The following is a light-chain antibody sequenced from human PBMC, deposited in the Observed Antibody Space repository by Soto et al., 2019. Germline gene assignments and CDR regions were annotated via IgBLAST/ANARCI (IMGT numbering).Light chain of an antibody. V-gene: IGKV3-15*01. J-gene: IGKJ5*01. Sequence: IVMTQSPATLSVSPGERTALSCGASQSVRGNLAWYQQKPGQSPRLLIYGASSRATGIPARFSGSGSGTEFTLTISSLQSEDFAVYYCQQYNNWPFITFGQGTRLEI. CDR2: GAS. CDR3: QQYNNWPFIT. CDR1: QSVRGN.